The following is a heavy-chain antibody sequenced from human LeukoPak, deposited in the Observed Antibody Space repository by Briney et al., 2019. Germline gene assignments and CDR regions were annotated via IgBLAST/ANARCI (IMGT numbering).Heavy chain of an antibody. Sequence: APVKVFCKALGNNFRNYYIKWVRQARGQGPEWVGWMNPNSGNTGYAQKFQGRVTITRNTSISTAYMELSSLRSEDTAVYYCARIQYYYGSGYYYGLDVWGQGTTVTVSS. CDR1: GNNFRNYY. CDR2: MNPNSGNT. CDR3: ARIQYYYGSGYYYGLDV. D-gene: IGHD3-10*01. J-gene: IGHJ6*02. V-gene: IGHV1-8*01.